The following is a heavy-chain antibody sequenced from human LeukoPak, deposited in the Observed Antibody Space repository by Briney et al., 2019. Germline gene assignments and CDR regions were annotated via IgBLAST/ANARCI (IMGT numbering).Heavy chain of an antibody. CDR1: GFKFDDYG. V-gene: IGHV3-20*04. Sequence: GGSLRLSCAASGFKFDDYGMSWVRQAPGKGLEWVSGINWNGGSTGYADSVKGRFTISRDNSKNTLYLQMNSLRAEDTAVYYCARDRVEMATIWNYYFDYWGQGTLVTVSS. D-gene: IGHD5-24*01. CDR3: ARDRVEMATIWNYYFDY. CDR2: INWNGGST. J-gene: IGHJ4*02.